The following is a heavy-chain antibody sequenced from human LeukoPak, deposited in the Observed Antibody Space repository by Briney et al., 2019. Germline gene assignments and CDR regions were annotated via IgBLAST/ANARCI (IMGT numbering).Heavy chain of an antibody. CDR1: GFTFDDYA. CDR3: AKDTMTTVPTRVYDAFDI. CDR2: ISGDGGST. V-gene: IGHV3-43*02. D-gene: IGHD4-17*01. J-gene: IGHJ3*02. Sequence: PGGSLRLSCAASGFTFDDYAMHWVRQAPGKGLEWVSLISGDGGSTYYADSAKGQFTISRDNSKNSLYLQMNSLRTEDTALYYCAKDTMTTVPTRVYDAFDIWGQGTMVTVSS.